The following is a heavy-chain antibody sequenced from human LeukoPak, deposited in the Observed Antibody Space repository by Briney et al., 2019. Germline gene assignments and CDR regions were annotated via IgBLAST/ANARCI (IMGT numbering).Heavy chain of an antibody. CDR1: GFTFSSYA. J-gene: IGHJ4*02. CDR3: AKVRYMNSWYREIDY. V-gene: IGHV3-23*01. CDR2: ISGSGVNT. D-gene: IGHD6-13*01. Sequence: PGGSLRLSCSASGFTFSSYAMTWVRQAPGKGLEWVASISGSGVNTYYADSVKGRFTISRDNSRNTLYLQMDSLRADDTAVFYCAKVRYMNSWYREIDYWGQGTLVTVSS.